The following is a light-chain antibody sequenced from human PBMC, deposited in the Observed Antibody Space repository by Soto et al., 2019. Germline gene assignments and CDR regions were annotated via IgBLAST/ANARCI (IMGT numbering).Light chain of an antibody. V-gene: IGLV2-14*01. CDR2: EVS. J-gene: IGLJ3*02. CDR1: SSDVGGYNF. Sequence: QSALTQPASVSGSPGQSITISCTGTSSDVGGYNFVSWYQQHPGKGPKMLIYEVSNRPSGVSNRFFGSKSGNTATLTISGLQAEDEADYYCSSYTSSNTWVFGGGTKLTVL. CDR3: SSYTSSNTWV.